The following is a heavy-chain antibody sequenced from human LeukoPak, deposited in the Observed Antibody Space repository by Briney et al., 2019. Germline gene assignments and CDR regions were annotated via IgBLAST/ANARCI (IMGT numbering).Heavy chain of an antibody. CDR2: INWNGGST. Sequence: GGSLRLSCAASGFTFDDYGMSWVRQAPGKGLEWVSGINWNGGSTGYADSVKGRFTISRDNAKNSLYLQMNSLRAEDTAVYYCARVAWLQLVGAFDIWGQGTMVTVSS. D-gene: IGHD5-24*01. V-gene: IGHV3-20*04. CDR1: GFTFDDYG. J-gene: IGHJ3*02. CDR3: ARVAWLQLVGAFDI.